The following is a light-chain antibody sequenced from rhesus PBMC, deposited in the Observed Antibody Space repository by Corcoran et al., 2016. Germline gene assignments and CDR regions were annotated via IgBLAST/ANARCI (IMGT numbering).Light chain of an antibody. CDR2: EVS. J-gene: IGKJ4*01. CDR1: QSLLDSEDGNTY. CDR3: MQALECPLT. Sequence: DIVMTQTPLSLPVTPGEPASISCRSSQSLLDSEDGNTYLDWYLPKPGQSPPLLIYEVSNRASGVPDRVRGRGSETDFTLKISRVEAEDVGVYYCMQALECPLTFGGGTKVEIK. V-gene: IGKV2-104*02.